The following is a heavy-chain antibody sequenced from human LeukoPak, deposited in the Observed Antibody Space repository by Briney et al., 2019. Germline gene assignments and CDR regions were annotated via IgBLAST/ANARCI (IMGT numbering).Heavy chain of an antibody. V-gene: IGHV3-23*01. Sequence: AGGSLRLSCAVSGFAFGSEAMSWVRQSPARGLEWVASISPGGGTTYYADYVKGRFTISRDNSKNTLYLQMNSLRVDDTAMYYCAKERGRSWLLPDWYFDVWGRGTLVSVSS. J-gene: IGHJ2*01. CDR3: AKERGRSWLLPDWYFDV. CDR2: ISPGGGTT. CDR1: GFAFGSEA. D-gene: IGHD3-22*01.